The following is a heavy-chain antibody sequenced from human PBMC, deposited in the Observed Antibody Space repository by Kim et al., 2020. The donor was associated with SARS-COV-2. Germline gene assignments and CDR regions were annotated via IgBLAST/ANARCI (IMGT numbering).Heavy chain of an antibody. CDR3: ARADSITMVRGVFDDAFDI. V-gene: IGHV4-59*01. CDR1: GGSISSYY. Sequence: SETLSLTCTVSGGSISSYYWSWIRQPPGKGLEWIGYIYYSGSTNYNPSLKSRVTISVDTSKNQFSLKLSSVTAAHTAVYYCARADSITMVRGVFDDAFDIWGRGTMVTVSS. CDR2: IYYSGST. D-gene: IGHD3-10*01. J-gene: IGHJ3*02.